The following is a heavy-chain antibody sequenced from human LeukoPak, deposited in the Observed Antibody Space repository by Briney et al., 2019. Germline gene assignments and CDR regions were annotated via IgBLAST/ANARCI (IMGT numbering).Heavy chain of an antibody. J-gene: IGHJ3*02. V-gene: IGHV4-34*01. CDR2: IKHSGST. D-gene: IGHD3-22*01. CDR1: GGSFSGYY. CDR3: ARGYYDSSGYYYNGDAFDI. Sequence: SETLSLTCAVYGGSFSGYYWSWIRQPPGKGLEWIGEIKHSGSTNYNPSLKSRVTISVDTSKNQFSLKLSSVTAADTAVYYCARGYYDSSGYYYNGDAFDIWGQGTMVTVPS.